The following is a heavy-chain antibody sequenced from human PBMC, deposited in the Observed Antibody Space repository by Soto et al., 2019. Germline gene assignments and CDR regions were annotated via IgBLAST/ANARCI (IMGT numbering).Heavy chain of an antibody. V-gene: IGHV1-58*01. J-gene: IGHJ6*02. CDR3: AADTVRYYYYGMDG. CDR1: GFTFTSSA. Sequence: GASVKVSCKASGFTFTSSAVQWVRQARGQRLEWIGWIVVGSGNTNYAQKFQERVTITRDMSTSTAYMELSSLRSEDTAVYYCAADTVRYYYYGMDGWGQGTTVTVSS. CDR2: IVVGSGNT. D-gene: IGHD4-4*01.